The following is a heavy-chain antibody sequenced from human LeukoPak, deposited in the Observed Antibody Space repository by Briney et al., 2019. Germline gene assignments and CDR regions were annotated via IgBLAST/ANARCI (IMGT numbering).Heavy chain of an antibody. Sequence: KPSETLSLTCTVSGGSISSYYWSWIRQPPGKGLEWIGYIYYSGSTNYNPSLKSRVTISVKTSKNQFSLKLRSVTAADTAVYYCAKGDKMLTWRRTYNRFDPWGQGTLVTVSS. J-gene: IGHJ5*02. CDR2: IYYSGST. V-gene: IGHV4-59*01. CDR1: GGSISSYY. D-gene: IGHD3-16*01. CDR3: AKGDKMLTWRRTYNRFDP.